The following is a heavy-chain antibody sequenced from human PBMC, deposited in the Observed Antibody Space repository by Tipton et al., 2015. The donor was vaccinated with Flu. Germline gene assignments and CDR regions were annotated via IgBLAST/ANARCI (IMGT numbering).Heavy chain of an antibody. CDR1: GGSFSGYY. Sequence: GLVKPSETLSLTCAVYGGSFSGYYWSWIRQSPGKGLEWIGEINDSGKINYNPSLNNRVTISLDKSKNQFSLKLSSVTAADTAVFYCARGGYDISGYWGSYYYHYMDVWGNGTTVTVS. D-gene: IGHD3-22*01. V-gene: IGHV4-34*01. CDR3: ARGGYDISGYWGSYYYHYMDV. J-gene: IGHJ6*03. CDR2: INDSGKI.